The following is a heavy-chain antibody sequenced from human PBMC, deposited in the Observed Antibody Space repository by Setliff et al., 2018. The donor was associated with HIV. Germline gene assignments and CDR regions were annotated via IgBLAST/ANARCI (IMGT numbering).Heavy chain of an antibody. Sequence: GGSLRLSCVTSGFTFGDYAMTWVRQAPGKGLEWVGFINSNTYGGTTDYAASVKGRFTISRDDSKSSAYLLMNSLKTEDTAVYYCSRVHSPLYYDILTGYLDYWGQGTLVTVSS. V-gene: IGHV3-49*04. CDR2: INSNTYGGTT. J-gene: IGHJ4*02. CDR1: GFTFGDYA. D-gene: IGHD3-9*01. CDR3: SRVHSPLYYDILTGYLDY.